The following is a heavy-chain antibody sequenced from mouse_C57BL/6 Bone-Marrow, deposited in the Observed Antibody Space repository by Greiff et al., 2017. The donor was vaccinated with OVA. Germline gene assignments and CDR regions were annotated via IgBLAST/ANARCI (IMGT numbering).Heavy chain of an antibody. CDR1: GYTFTSHW. CDR3: NLWLRPYWYFDV. D-gene: IGHD2-2*01. V-gene: IGHV1-64*01. J-gene: IGHJ1*03. Sequence: QVQLQQPGAELVKPGASVKLSCKASGYTFTSHWMHWVKQRPGQGLEWIGMIHPNSGSTNYNEKFKSKATLTVDKSSSTAYMQLSSLTSEDSAVYYCNLWLRPYWYFDVWGTGTTVTVSS. CDR2: IHPNSGST.